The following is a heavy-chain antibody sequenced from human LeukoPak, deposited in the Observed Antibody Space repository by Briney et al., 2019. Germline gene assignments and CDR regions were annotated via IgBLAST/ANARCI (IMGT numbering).Heavy chain of an antibody. Sequence: GGSLRLSCAASGFTFSSYAMHWVRQAPGKGLEWVAVISYDGSNKYYADSVKGRFTISRDNSKNTLYLQMNSLRAEDTAVYYCARPYGSGSHLYYFDYWGQGTLVTVPS. CDR3: ARPYGSGSHLYYFDY. V-gene: IGHV3-30-3*01. D-gene: IGHD3-10*01. J-gene: IGHJ4*02. CDR2: ISYDGSNK. CDR1: GFTFSSYA.